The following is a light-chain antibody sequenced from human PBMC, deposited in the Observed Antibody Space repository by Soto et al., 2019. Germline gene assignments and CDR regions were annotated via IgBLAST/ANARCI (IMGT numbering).Light chain of an antibody. J-gene: IGKJ4*01. V-gene: IGKV3-15*01. CDR2: GAS. Sequence: ELVLTHSPGTLSLSPGERATLSCRASQSVSYYLAWYQQKPGQAPRLLIYGASIRATGVPATFSGSGSGTEFTLSISSLQSEHLGVYYCQQDSSWPPTFGGGTKV. CDR1: QSVSYY. CDR3: QQDSSWPPT.